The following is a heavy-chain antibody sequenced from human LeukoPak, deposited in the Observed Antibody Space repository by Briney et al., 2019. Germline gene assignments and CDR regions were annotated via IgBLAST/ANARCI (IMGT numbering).Heavy chain of an antibody. V-gene: IGHV4-59*01. CDR3: ARGNQGSGSYYVVDFDS. CDR2: IYHSGNT. J-gene: IGHJ4*02. D-gene: IGHD3-10*01. Sequence: SETLSLTCTVSGDSIRNFYGNWVRQPPGKGLEWIGYIYHSGNTNFNPSLKSRLTMSIDTSKNQFSLRLTSVTAAGTAVYYCARGNQGSGSYYVVDFDSWGQGTLVTVSS. CDR1: GDSIRNFY.